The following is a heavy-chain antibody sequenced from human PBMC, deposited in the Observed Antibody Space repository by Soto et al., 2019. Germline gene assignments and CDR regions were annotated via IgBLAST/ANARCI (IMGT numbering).Heavy chain of an antibody. V-gene: IGHV1-3*01. CDR3: ARGIIVGGWYPYYFDY. D-gene: IGHD6-19*01. Sequence: ASVKVSCKASGYTFITYAMHWVRQAPGQRLEWMGWINAGNGNTKYSRKFQGRVSITRDTSASTAYMELSSLRSEDTAVYYCARGIIVGGWYPYYFDYWGQGTLVTVPQ. J-gene: IGHJ4*02. CDR2: INAGNGNT. CDR1: GYTFITYA.